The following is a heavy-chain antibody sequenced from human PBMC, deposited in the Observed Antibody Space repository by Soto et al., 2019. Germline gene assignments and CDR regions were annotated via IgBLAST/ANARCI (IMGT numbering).Heavy chain of an antibody. J-gene: IGHJ4*02. V-gene: IGHV3-74*01. D-gene: IGHD2-15*01. CDR3: ARDQGYCSGGSCYVAGY. Sequence: EVQLVESGGGLVQPGGSLRLSCAASGFTFSSYWMHWVRQAPGKGLVWVSRINSDGSSTTYADSVKGRFTMSRDNAKNTLYLQLNSLRAEDTAVYYCARDQGYCSGGSCYVAGYWGQGTLVTVSS. CDR1: GFTFSSYW. CDR2: INSDGSST.